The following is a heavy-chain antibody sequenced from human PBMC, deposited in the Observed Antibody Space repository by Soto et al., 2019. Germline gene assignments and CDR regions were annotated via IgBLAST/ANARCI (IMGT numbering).Heavy chain of an antibody. V-gene: IGHV3-7*01. CDR3: ARDQSVGYGKYYYYYYMDV. J-gene: IGHJ6*03. D-gene: IGHD5-12*01. CDR2: IKQDGSEK. CDR1: GFTFSSYW. Sequence: ESGGGLVQPGGSLRLSCAASGFTFSSYWMSWVRQAPGKGLEWVANIKQDGSEKYYVDSVKGRFTISRDNAKNSLYLQMNSLRAEATAVYYCARDQSVGYGKYYYYYYMDVWGKGTTVTVSS.